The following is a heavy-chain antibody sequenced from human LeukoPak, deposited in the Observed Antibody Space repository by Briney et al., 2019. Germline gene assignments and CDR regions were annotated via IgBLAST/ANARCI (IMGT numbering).Heavy chain of an antibody. CDR2: INHSGST. V-gene: IGHV4-34*01. Sequence: SETLSLTCAVYGGSFSGYYWSWIRQPPGKGLEWIGEINHSGSTNYNPSLKSRVTISVDTSKNQFSLKLSSVTAADTAVYYCARGLRRFSNVLLWFGESYYFDYWGQGTLVTVSS. CDR3: ARGLRRFSNVLLWFGESYYFDY. CDR1: GGSFSGYY. D-gene: IGHD3-10*01. J-gene: IGHJ4*02.